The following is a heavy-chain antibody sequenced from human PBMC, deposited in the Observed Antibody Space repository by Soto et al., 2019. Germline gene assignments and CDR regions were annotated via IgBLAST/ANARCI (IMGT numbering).Heavy chain of an antibody. Sequence: PSQTLSLTCAISGDSVSSNSAAWNWIRQSPSRGLEWLGRTYYRSKWYNDYAVSVKSRITINPDTSKNQFSPQLNSVTPEDTAVYYCARDEDLVVVVPAARNWFDPWCQGTLVTVSS. J-gene: IGHJ5*02. CDR3: ARDEDLVVVVPAARNWFDP. CDR1: GDSVSSNSAA. D-gene: IGHD2-2*01. V-gene: IGHV6-1*01. CDR2: TYYRSKWYN.